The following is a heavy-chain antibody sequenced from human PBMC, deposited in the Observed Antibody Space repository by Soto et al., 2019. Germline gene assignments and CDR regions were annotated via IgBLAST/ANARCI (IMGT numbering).Heavy chain of an antibody. Sequence: PSETLSLTCTVSGGSISSGGYYWSWIRQHPGKGLEWIGYIYYSGSTYYNPSLKSRVTISVDTSKNQFSLRLSSVTAADTAVYYCARDMVRGHMLGRYFDYWGQGTVVTVSS. J-gene: IGHJ4*02. CDR3: ARDMVRGHMLGRYFDY. CDR2: IYYSGST. V-gene: IGHV4-31*03. CDR1: GGSISSGGYY. D-gene: IGHD3-10*01.